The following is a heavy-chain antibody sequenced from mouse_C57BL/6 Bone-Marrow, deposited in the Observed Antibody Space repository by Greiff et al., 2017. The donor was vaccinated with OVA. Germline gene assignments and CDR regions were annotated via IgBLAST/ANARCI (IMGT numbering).Heavy chain of an antibody. CDR1: GYAFSSSW. Sequence: QVQLKESGPELVKPGASVKISCKASGYAFSSSWMNWVKQRPGKGLEWIGRIYPGDGDTNYNGKFKGKATLTADKSSSTAYMQLSSLTSEDSAVYFCARLLWDYWGQGTTLTVSS. V-gene: IGHV1-82*01. CDR3: ARLLWDY. CDR2: IYPGDGDT. D-gene: IGHD2-1*01. J-gene: IGHJ2*01.